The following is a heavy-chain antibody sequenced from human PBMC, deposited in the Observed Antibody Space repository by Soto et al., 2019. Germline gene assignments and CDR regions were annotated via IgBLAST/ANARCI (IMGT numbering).Heavy chain of an antibody. CDR1: GFTFSSYA. D-gene: IGHD2-15*01. V-gene: IGHV3-23*01. J-gene: IGHJ4*02. CDR3: AKERGYCSGGSCYSSLDC. Sequence: EVQLLESGGGLVQPGGSLRLSCAASGFTFSSYAMSWVRQAPGKGLEWVSAISGSGGSTYYAYSAKGRFTISRDNSKNTLYLQMNSLRAEDTAVYYCAKERGYCSGGSCYSSLDCWGQGTLVTVSS. CDR2: ISGSGGST.